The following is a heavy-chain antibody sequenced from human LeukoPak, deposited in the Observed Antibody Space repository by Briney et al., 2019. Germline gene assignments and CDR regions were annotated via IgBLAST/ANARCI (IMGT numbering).Heavy chain of an antibody. CDR3: AGNIVPDAFDI. V-gene: IGHV3-21*01. Sequence: GGSLRLSCAASGFTFSSYSMNWVRQAPGRGLEWVSSISSSSSYIYYADSVKGRFTISRDNAKNSLYLQMNSLRAEDTAVYYCAGNIVPDAFDIWGQGTMVTVSS. CDR1: GFTFSSYS. D-gene: IGHD5-12*01. CDR2: ISSSSSYI. J-gene: IGHJ3*02.